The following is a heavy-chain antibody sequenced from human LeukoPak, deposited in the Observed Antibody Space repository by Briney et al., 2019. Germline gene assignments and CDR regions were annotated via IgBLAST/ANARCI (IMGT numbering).Heavy chain of an antibody. Sequence: GGSLRLSCSASGFTFSGYAMLWVRQAPGKGLESVSAISNSGGSTYYADSVRGRFTISRDNSDNTLYLQMSSLRPEDTAVYYCAMNWNCDYWGHGTLVTVSS. CDR3: AMNWNCDY. CDR2: ISNSGGST. J-gene: IGHJ4*01. CDR1: GFTFSGYA. D-gene: IGHD1-1*01. V-gene: IGHV3-64D*09.